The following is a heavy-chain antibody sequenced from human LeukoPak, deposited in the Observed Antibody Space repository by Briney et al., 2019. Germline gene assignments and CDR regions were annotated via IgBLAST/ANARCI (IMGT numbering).Heavy chain of an antibody. CDR3: ARVQNYYDSSGYQDY. J-gene: IGHJ4*02. Sequence: SETLSLTCTVSGGSINSSSYYWGWIRQPPGKGLEWIGSIYYSGSTYYNPSLKSRVTISVDTSKNQFSLKLSSVTAADTAVYYCARVQNYYDSSGYQDYWGQGTLVTVSS. D-gene: IGHD3-22*01. V-gene: IGHV4-39*07. CDR1: GGSINSSSYY. CDR2: IYYSGST.